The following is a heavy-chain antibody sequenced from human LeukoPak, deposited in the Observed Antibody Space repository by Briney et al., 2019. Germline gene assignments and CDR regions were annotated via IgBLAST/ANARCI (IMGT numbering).Heavy chain of an antibody. D-gene: IGHD6-6*01. CDR3: ARPRAVSSYYYYMDV. J-gene: IGHJ6*03. CDR1: GGTFSSYA. V-gene: IGHV1-69*06. CDR2: IIPIFGTA. Sequence: SVKVPCKASGGTFSSYAISWVRQAPGQGLEWMGGIIPIFGTANYAQKFQGRVTITADKSTSTAYMELSSLRSEDTAVYYCARPRAVSSYYYYMDVWGKGTTVTVSS.